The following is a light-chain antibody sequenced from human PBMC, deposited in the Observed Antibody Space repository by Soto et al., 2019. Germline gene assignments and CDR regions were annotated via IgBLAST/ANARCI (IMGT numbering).Light chain of an antibody. CDR2: DAT. V-gene: IGKV3-15*01. J-gene: IGKJ1*01. Sequence: EIVMTQSPATLSLSPGERATLSCRASQSVGKYLVWYQQKPGQAPRLLIYDATTRATGIPARFSGSGSGTEFTLTISSLQSEDFAVYYCQQYNNWPRTFGQGSK. CDR3: QQYNNWPRT. CDR1: QSVGKY.